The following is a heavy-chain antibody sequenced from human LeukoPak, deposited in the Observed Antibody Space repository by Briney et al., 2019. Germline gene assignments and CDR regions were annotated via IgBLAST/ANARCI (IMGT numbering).Heavy chain of an antibody. CDR1: GDSVSSNSAA. D-gene: IGHD6-13*01. CDR2: IYYRSQRYN. J-gene: IGHJ4*02. V-gene: IGHV6-1*01. CDR3: ARTIAAADLFDY. Sequence: SQTLSLTCAIPGDSVSSNSAAWNWIRQSPSRGLEWLGMIYYRSQRYNDYAVSVKSRISINPDTSKNQFSLQLNSVTPEDTAVYYCARTIAAADLFDYWGQGTLVTVSS.